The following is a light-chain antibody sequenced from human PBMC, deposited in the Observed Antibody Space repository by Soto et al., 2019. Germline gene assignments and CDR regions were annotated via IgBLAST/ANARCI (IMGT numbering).Light chain of an antibody. V-gene: IGLV2-14*03. CDR2: DII. Sequence: QSVLTQPASVSGSPGQSITISCTGTSSDVGAYIFVSWYQQHPGKAPKLMIYDIINRPSGVSNRFSGSKSGNTASLTISGRQAEDEADYYCVSFTTSRSYVFGTGTKLTVL. CDR1: SSDVGAYIF. J-gene: IGLJ1*01. CDR3: VSFTTSRSYV.